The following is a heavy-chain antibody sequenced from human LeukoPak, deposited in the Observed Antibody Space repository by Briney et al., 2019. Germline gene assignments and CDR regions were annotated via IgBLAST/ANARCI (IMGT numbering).Heavy chain of an antibody. CDR1: GFTFSSYG. CDR3: ARAGDFWSGYYRHYYYYMDV. CDR2: IWYDGSNK. J-gene: IGHJ6*03. Sequence: GGSLRLSCAASGFTFSSYGMHWVRQAPGKGLEWVAVIWYDGSNKYYADSVKGRFTISRDNSKNTLYLQMNSLRAEDTAVYYCARAGDFWSGYYRHYYYYMDVWGKGTTVTVSS. V-gene: IGHV3-33*01. D-gene: IGHD3-3*01.